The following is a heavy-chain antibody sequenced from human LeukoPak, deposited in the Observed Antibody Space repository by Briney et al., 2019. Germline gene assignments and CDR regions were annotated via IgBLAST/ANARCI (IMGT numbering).Heavy chain of an antibody. D-gene: IGHD3-10*01. J-gene: IGHJ6*03. Sequence: GGSLRLSCAASGFTFSSYWMSWVRQAPGKGLEWVANIKQDGSEKYYVDSVKGRFTISRDNAKNSLYLQMNSLRAEDTAVYYCARIDYTMVRGVIIMGYYYYMDVWGKGTTVTVSS. CDR2: IKQDGSEK. CDR3: ARIDYTMVRGVIIMGYYYYMDV. V-gene: IGHV3-7*01. CDR1: GFTFSSYW.